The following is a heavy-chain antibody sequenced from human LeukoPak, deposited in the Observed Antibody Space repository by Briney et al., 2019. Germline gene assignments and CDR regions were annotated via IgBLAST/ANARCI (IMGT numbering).Heavy chain of an antibody. CDR3: ARAGSSSSEDFDY. V-gene: IGHV4-59*01. D-gene: IGHD6-6*01. CDR1: GVSISSYY. J-gene: IGHJ4*02. CDR2: IYYSGST. Sequence: SETLSLTCTVSGVSISSYYWSWIRQPPGKGLEWIGYIYYSGSTNYNPSLKSRVTISVDTSKNQFSLKLSSVTAADTAVYYCARAGSSSSEDFDYWGQGTLVTVSS.